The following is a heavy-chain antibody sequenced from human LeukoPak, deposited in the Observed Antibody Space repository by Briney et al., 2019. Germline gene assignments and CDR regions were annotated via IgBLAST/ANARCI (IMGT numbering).Heavy chain of an antibody. D-gene: IGHD2/OR15-2a*01. Sequence: ASVKVSCTASGYIFSDYYMHWVRQAPGQGLEWMGWINPNSGATYYAQKFQGRVAMTRDRTISTVYMELSSLGSDDTAVYYCARGIYSYSTPLDSWGQGTLVTVSS. CDR1: GYIFSDYY. CDR2: INPNSGAT. CDR3: ARGIYSYSTPLDS. V-gene: IGHV1-2*02. J-gene: IGHJ4*02.